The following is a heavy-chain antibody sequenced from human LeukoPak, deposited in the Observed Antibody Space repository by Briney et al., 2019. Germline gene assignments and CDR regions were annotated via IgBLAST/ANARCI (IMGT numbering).Heavy chain of an antibody. D-gene: IGHD2-21*02. CDR2: ISYDGSNK. J-gene: IGHJ4*02. Sequence: GGSLRLSCAASGFTFSSYAMSWVRQAPGKGLEWVAVISYDGSNKYYADSLKGRFTISRDNSKNTLYLQMNSLRAEDTAVYYCAKDIALYCGGDCYHDYWGRGTLVTVSS. CDR3: AKDIALYCGGDCYHDY. CDR1: GFTFSSYA. V-gene: IGHV3-30*18.